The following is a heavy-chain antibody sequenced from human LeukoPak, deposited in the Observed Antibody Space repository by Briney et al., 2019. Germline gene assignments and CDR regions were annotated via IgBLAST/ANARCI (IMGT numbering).Heavy chain of an antibody. Sequence: ASVKVSCKASGYTFTGYYIHWVRQAPGQGLEWMGWINPNTGGTNYAQKFQGRVIMTRDTSIATAYMELSSLRSDETAVYYCARGELDRLAYWGQGTLVTVSS. J-gene: IGHJ4*02. CDR1: GYTFTGYY. CDR2: INPNTGGT. CDR3: ARGELDRLAY. V-gene: IGHV1-2*02. D-gene: IGHD6-6*01.